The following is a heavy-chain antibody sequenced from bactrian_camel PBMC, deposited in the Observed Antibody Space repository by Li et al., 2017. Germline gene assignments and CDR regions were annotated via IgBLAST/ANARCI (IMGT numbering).Heavy chain of an antibody. Sequence: HVQLVESGGGSVQIGGSLRLSCVVSGYTRRRTCTGWFRQAPGKEREGVARVYTGGGSTWYADSVKGRFTISHDNAKNTLYLQMNSLKPEDTAIYYCAAAQLNRCVDRWFLLGYRGQGTQVTVS. CDR3: AAAQLNRCVDRWFLLGY. CDR1: GYTRRRTC. D-gene: IGHD1*01. CDR2: VYTGGGST. J-gene: IGHJ6*01. V-gene: IGHV3S1*01.